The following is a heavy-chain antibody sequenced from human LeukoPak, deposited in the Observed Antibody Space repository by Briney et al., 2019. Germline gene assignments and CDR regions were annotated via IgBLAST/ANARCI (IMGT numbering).Heavy chain of an antibody. CDR2: INHSGST. V-gene: IGHV4-34*01. CDR3: ARNPTYYDYVWGSYRPGSFDC. J-gene: IGHJ4*02. CDR1: GFTFSSYS. Sequence: GPLRLSCAASGFTFSSYSMNWVRQPPGKGLEWIGEINHSGSTNYNPSLKSRVTISVDTSKNQFSLKLSSVTAADTAVYYCARNPTYYDYVWGSYRPGSFDCWGQGTLVTVSS. D-gene: IGHD3-16*02.